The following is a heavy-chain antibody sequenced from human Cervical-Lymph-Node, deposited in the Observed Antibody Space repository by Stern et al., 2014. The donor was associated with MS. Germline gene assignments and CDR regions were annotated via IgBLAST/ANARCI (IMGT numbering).Heavy chain of an antibody. CDR1: GFSLSTSGVG. CDR2: IYWDDDK. J-gene: IGHJ4*02. D-gene: IGHD1-26*01. Sequence: QITLKESGPTLVKPTQTLTLTCTFSGFSLSTSGVGVGWIRQPPGKALEWLALIYWDDDKRYSPSLKSRLTITKDTSKNQVVLTMTNMDPVDTATYYCAPRHSGSYYGTYYFDYWGQGTLVTVSS. CDR3: APRHSGSYYGTYYFDY. V-gene: IGHV2-5*02.